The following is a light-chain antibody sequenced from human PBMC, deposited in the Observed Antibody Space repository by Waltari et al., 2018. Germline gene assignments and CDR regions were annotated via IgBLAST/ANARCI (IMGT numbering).Light chain of an antibody. CDR3: VLFGGRGIWV. V-gene: IGLV8-61*01. J-gene: IGLJ3*02. CDR2: RPI. Sequence: PGQAPRRVIYRPISRSSRPSGVPDRFSGSILENKAALTITEAQADDESQYYCVLFGGRGIWVFGGGTKLTVL.